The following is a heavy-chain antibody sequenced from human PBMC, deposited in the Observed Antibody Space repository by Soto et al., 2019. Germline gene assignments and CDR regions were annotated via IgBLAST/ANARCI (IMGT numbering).Heavy chain of an antibody. CDR2: IIPILGIA. J-gene: IGHJ6*02. D-gene: IGHD2-2*01. V-gene: IGHV1-69*04. CDR3: AREGYCSSISCYGVPWPGDV. CDR1: GGTFSSYT. Sequence: SVKVSCKASGGTFSSYTISWVRQAPGQGLEWMGRIIPILGIANYAQKFQGRVTITADKSTSTAYMELSSLRSEDTAVYYCAREGYCSSISCYGVPWPGDVWG.